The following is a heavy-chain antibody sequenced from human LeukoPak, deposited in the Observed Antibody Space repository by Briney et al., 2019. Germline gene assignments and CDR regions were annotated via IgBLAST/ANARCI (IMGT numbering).Heavy chain of an antibody. D-gene: IGHD4-17*01. Sequence: PGGSLRLSCAASGFTFSSYGMHWVRQAPGKGLEWVAVIWYDGINKYYADSVKGRFTISRDNSKNTLYLQMNSLRVEDTAVYHCARAVYGFDAFDIWGQGTMVTVSS. CDR2: IWYDGINK. CDR3: ARAVYGFDAFDI. J-gene: IGHJ3*02. V-gene: IGHV3-33*01. CDR1: GFTFSSYG.